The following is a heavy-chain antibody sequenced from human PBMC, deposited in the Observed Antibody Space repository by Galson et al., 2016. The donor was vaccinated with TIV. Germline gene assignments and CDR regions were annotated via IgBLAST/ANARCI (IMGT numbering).Heavy chain of an antibody. J-gene: IGHJ2*01. V-gene: IGHV2-70*11. CDR3: VRTPYGDSFGWYFDL. D-gene: IGHD4-17*01. CDR2: IDWAGDK. Sequence: PALVKPTQTLTLTCTFSGFSLNTDGMCVNWIRQPPGKALEWLARIDWAGDKYYSTFLQTRLTISKDASKNQVVLTMTNMDPVDTATYYCVRTPYGDSFGWYFDLWGRGTLVTVSS. CDR1: GFSLNTDGMC.